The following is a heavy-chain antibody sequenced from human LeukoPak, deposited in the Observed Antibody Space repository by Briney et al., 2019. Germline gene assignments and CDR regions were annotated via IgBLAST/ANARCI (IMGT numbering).Heavy chain of an antibody. J-gene: IGHJ6*03. V-gene: IGHV4-59*01. CDR2: IYYSGST. CDR1: GGSFSGYY. CDR3: ARVPGGRIRYYYYCMDV. Sequence: PSETLSLTCAVYGGSFSGYYWSWIRQPPGKGLEWIGYIYYSGSTNYNPSLKSRVTISVDTSKNQFSLKLSSVTAADTAVYYCARVPGGRIRYYYYCMDVWGKGTTVTVSS.